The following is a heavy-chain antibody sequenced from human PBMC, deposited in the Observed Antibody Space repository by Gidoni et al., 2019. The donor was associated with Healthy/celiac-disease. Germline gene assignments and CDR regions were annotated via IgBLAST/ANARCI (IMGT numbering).Heavy chain of an antibody. CDR1: GFTFSSYA. V-gene: IGHV3-30-3*01. CDR3: ARDWAIAAAGTGIEDAFDI. Sequence: QVQLVESGGGVVQPGRSLRLYCAASGFTFSSYAMHWVRQAPGKGLEWVAVISYDGSNKYYADSVKCRFTISRDNSKNTLYLQMNSLRAEDTAVYYCARDWAIAAAGTGIEDAFDIWGQGTMVTVSS. D-gene: IGHD6-13*01. J-gene: IGHJ3*02. CDR2: ISYDGSNK.